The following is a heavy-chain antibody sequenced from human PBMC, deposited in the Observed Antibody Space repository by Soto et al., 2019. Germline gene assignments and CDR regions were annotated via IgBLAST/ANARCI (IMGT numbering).Heavy chain of an antibody. CDR2: IYYSGST. CDR1: GGSISSYY. D-gene: IGHD2-15*01. CDR3: ARTGVVCSGGSCYYDAFDI. V-gene: IGHV4-59*01. Sequence: SETLSLTCTVSGGSISSYYWSWIRQPPGKGLEWIGYIYYSGSTNYNPSLKSRVTISVDTSKNQFSLKLSSVTAADTAVYYCARTGVVCSGGSCYYDAFDIWGQGTMVTVSS. J-gene: IGHJ3*02.